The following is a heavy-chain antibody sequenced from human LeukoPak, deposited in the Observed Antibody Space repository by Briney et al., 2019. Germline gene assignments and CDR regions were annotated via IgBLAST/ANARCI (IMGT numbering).Heavy chain of an antibody. CDR2: ISGNDGST. CDR1: GFTFSTYA. J-gene: IGHJ3*02. CDR3: AKDLSGTVYDAFDI. Sequence: GGSLRLSCAASGFTFSTYAMSWVRQAPGKGLEWVASISGNDGSTYYADSVKGRFTIPRDNSKNTLYLQMNSLRAEDTAVYYCAKDLSGTVYDAFDIWGQGTMVTVSS. D-gene: IGHD3/OR15-3a*01. V-gene: IGHV3-23*01.